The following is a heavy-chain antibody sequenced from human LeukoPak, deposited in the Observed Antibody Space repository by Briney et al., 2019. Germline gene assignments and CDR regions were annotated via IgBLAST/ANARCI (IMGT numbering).Heavy chain of an antibody. CDR1: GGSISSSTYF. Sequence: SETLSLTCTVSGGSISSSTYFWGWIRQPPGKGVEWVASIHYTGSMYFNPSLKSRVPISIDTSNKQFSLKLTSVTAADTALYFCARQLYTSGSYYAPIDVWGKGTTVTISS. V-gene: IGHV4-39*01. J-gene: IGHJ6*03. CDR3: ARQLYTSGSYYAPIDV. D-gene: IGHD3-10*01. CDR2: IHYTGSM.